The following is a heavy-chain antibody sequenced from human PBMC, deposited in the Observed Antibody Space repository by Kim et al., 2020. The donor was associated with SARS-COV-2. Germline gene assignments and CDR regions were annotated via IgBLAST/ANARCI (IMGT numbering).Heavy chain of an antibody. CDR2: ISAYNGNT. Sequence: ASVKVSCKASGYTFTSYGISWVRQAPGQGLEWMGWISAYNGNTNYAQKLQGRVTMTTDTSTSTAYMEPRSLRSDDTAVYYCARDEAAAGKPYYYYGMDVWGQGTTVTVSS. CDR3: ARDEAAAGKPYYYYGMDV. CDR1: GYTFTSYG. J-gene: IGHJ6*02. D-gene: IGHD6-13*01. V-gene: IGHV1-18*04.